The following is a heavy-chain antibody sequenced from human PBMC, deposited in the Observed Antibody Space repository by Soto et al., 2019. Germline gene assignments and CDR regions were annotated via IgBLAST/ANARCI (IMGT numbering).Heavy chain of an antibody. CDR2: INHSGST. J-gene: IGHJ5*02. V-gene: IGHV4-34*01. CDR3: ARGGIVVVTAIRGWFHP. CDR1: GGSFSGYY. Sequence: QVQLQQWGAGLLKPSETLSLTCAVYGGSFSGYYWSWIRQPPGKGLESIGEINHSGSTNYNPSLKGRVTISVDTSKNQFSLKLSSVTAADTAVYYCARGGIVVVTAIRGWFHPWGQGTLVTVSS. D-gene: IGHD2-21*02.